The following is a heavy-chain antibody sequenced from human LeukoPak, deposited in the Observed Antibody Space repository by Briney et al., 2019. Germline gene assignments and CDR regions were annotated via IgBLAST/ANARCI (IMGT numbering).Heavy chain of an antibody. CDR3: ARESNWNDPFDI. CDR1: GGSTSSYY. V-gene: IGHV4-4*07. Sequence: PSETLSLTCSVSGGSTSSYYWSWLRQPPGKGLEWIGRIYTSGIISGNTNYNPSLKSRVTMSVDTSKNQFSLKLSSVTAADTAVYYCARESNWNDPFDIWGQGTMVTVSS. CDR2: IYTSGIISGNT. J-gene: IGHJ3*02. D-gene: IGHD1-1*01.